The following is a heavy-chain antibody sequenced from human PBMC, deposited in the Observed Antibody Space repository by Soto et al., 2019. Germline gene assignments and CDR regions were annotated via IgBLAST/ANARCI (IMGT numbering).Heavy chain of an antibody. CDR1: GFTFSSYG. Sequence: GGSLRLSCAASGFTFSSYGMHWARQAPGKGLEWVAYIWHSGSDKYYADSVKGRFTISRDNAKKSLYLQMDSLTADDTAVYYCARGGASVTTPFDYWGQGTQVTVSS. J-gene: IGHJ4*02. D-gene: IGHD4-17*01. V-gene: IGHV3-21*04. CDR3: ARGGASVTTPFDY. CDR2: IWHSGSDK.